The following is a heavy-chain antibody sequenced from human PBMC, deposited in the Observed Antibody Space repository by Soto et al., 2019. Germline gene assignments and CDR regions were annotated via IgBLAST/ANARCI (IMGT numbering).Heavy chain of an antibody. CDR1: GYTFTSYD. J-gene: IGHJ5*02. Sequence: QVQLVQSGAEVKKPGASVKVSCKASGYTFTSYDISWVRQAPGQGLEWMGGIIPIFGTANYAQKFQGRVTITADESTSTAYRELSSLRSEDTAVYYCARANWNYLEGGWFDPWGQGTLVTVSS. CDR3: ARANWNYLEGGWFDP. V-gene: IGHV1-69*01. D-gene: IGHD1-7*01. CDR2: IIPIFGTA.